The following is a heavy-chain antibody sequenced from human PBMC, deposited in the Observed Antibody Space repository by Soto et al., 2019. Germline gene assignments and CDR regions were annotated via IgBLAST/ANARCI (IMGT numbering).Heavy chain of an antibody. Sequence: ASVKVSCKASGYTFTSYDINWVRQATGQGLEWMGWMNPNSGNTGYAQKFQGRVTMTRNTSISTAYMELSSLRSEDTAVYYCARALYSGYDYGEGGYYYYRAVRGKGTTVPVSS. J-gene: IGHJ6*03. CDR3: ARALYSGYDYGEGGYYYYRAV. D-gene: IGHD5-12*01. CDR1: GYTFTSYD. CDR2: MNPNSGNT. V-gene: IGHV1-8*01.